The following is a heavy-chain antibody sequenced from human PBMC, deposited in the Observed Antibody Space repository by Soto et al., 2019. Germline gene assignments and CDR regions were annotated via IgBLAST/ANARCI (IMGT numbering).Heavy chain of an antibody. CDR2: LGGSNSDT. Sequence: EEQLLESGGGLVQPGGSLRLSCAASGFTFSDYAMSWVRQAPGKGLEWVSGLGGSNSDTHYAAPVEGRFTVSRDNSKSTLFLQLNSLRVEDTAVYYCAKDKVDHNSVWDPFDIWGQGTLVTVSS. J-gene: IGHJ3*02. V-gene: IGHV3-23*01. CDR3: AKDKVDHNSVWDPFDI. D-gene: IGHD2-15*01. CDR1: GFTFSDYA.